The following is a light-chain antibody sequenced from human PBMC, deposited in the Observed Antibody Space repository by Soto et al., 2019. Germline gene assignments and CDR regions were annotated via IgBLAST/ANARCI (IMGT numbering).Light chain of an antibody. CDR1: SSDVGGYNY. J-gene: IGLJ1*01. Sequence: SALTQPASVSGSPGQSITISCTGTSSDVGGYNYVSWYQQHPGKAPKLMIYDVSNRPSGVSNRFSGSKSGNTASLTISGLQAEDEADYYCSSYTSSLDVFGTGTKLTVL. V-gene: IGLV2-14*01. CDR2: DVS. CDR3: SSYTSSLDV.